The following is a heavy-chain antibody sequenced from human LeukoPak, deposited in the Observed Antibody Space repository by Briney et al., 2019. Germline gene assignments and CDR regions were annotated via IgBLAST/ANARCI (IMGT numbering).Heavy chain of an antibody. V-gene: IGHV5-51*01. CDR1: GYSFTSYW. Sequence: GESLKISCKGSGYSFTSYWIGWVRQMPGKGLEWMGIIYPGDSDTRYSPSFQGQVTISADKSISTAYLQWSSLKASDTAMYYCARGRSGSYYKDAFDIWGQGTIVTVSS. CDR2: IYPGDSDT. CDR3: ARGRSGSYYKDAFDI. J-gene: IGHJ3*02. D-gene: IGHD3-10*01.